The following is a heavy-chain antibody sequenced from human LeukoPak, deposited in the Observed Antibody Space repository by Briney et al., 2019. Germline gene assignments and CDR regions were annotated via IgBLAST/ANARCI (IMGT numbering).Heavy chain of an antibody. CDR1: SYSINSGYY. CDR3: ARLNGYNYNYFDY. V-gene: IGHV4-38-2*02. CDR2: IYRSGST. Sequence: SETLSLTCTVSSYSINSGYYWGWIRQPPGKGLEWIGNIYRSGSTYYNPSLESRVTISVDTSKNQFSLKLSSVTAADTAVYYCARLNGYNYNYFDYWGQGTLVTVSS. D-gene: IGHD5-24*01. J-gene: IGHJ4*02.